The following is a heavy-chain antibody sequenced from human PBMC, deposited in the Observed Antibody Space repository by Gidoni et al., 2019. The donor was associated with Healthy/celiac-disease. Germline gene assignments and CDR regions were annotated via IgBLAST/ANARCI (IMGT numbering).Heavy chain of an antibody. Sequence: QVQLVESGGGVVQPGRSLRLSCAASGFTFRSYAMHWVRQAPGKGLEWVAVISYDGSNKYYADSVKGRFTISRDNSKNTLYLQMNSLRAEDTAVYYCARAATVTTRPYYYYYYYGMDVWGQGTTVTVSS. D-gene: IGHD4-17*01. CDR1: GFTFRSYA. J-gene: IGHJ6*02. CDR2: ISYDGSNK. V-gene: IGHV3-30-3*01. CDR3: ARAATVTTRPYYYYYYYGMDV.